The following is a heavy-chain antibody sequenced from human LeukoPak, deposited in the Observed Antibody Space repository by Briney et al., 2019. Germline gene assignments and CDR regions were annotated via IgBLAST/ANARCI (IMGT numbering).Heavy chain of an antibody. J-gene: IGHJ4*02. CDR3: ARGVGGYYDSSGYYRLDY. CDR2: IFYSGST. Sequence: PSETLSLTCTVSGGSISSSSYYWGWIRQPPGKGLEWIGTIFYSGSTYYNPSLKSRVTISVDTSKNQFSLKLSSVTAADTAVYYCARGVGGYYDSSGYYRLDYWGQGTLVTVSS. D-gene: IGHD3-22*01. CDR1: GGSISSSSYY. V-gene: IGHV4-39*07.